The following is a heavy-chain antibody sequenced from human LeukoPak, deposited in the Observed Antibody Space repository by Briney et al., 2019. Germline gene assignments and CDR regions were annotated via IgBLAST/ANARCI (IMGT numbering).Heavy chain of an antibody. V-gene: IGHV1-8*01. CDR1: GDTFTNSD. CDR3: AKSRGVLGGGYDSFNI. CDR2: MNPNSGDT. Sequence: GASVKVSRKASGDTFTNSDINWVRLAPGQGLEWMGWMNPNSGDTGLTQKFQHRVSLTRSTSITTAYMELSGLRSDDTAVYYCAKSRGVLGGGYDSFNIWGQGTMVTVSP. D-gene: IGHD3-16*01. J-gene: IGHJ3*02.